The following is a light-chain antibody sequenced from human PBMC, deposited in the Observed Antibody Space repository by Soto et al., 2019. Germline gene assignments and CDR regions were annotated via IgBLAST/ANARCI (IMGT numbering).Light chain of an antibody. Sequence: EIVMTQSPAALSVSPGERATLSCRASQYISNLVAGYQQKPGQAPRLFIVGASRRATGIPDRFSGSGSGTNVTLTISRLEPEDLAVYYCQQYGKLPRTFGQGTKVDIK. CDR1: QYISNL. CDR3: QQYGKLPRT. J-gene: IGKJ1*01. V-gene: IGKV3-20*01. CDR2: GAS.